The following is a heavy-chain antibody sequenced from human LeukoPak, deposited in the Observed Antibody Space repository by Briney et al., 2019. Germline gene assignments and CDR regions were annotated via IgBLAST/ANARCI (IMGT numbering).Heavy chain of an antibody. D-gene: IGHD2-2*01. J-gene: IGHJ4*02. CDR2: IYSGGST. CDR1: GFTVSSNY. CDR3: ARGGYCSSTSCYYFDY. V-gene: IGHV3-53*01. Sequence: GGSLRLSCAASGFTVSSNYMSWVRQAPGKGLEGVSIIYSGGSTYYADSVKGRFTISRDNSRNTLFLQMNSLRAEDTAVYCCARGGYCSSTSCYYFDYWGQGTLVTVSS.